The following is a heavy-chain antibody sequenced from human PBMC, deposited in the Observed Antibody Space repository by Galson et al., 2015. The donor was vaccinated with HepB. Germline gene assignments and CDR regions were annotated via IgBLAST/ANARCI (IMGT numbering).Heavy chain of an antibody. D-gene: IGHD3-22*01. CDR1: GGTFSSYT. CDR2: IIPILGIA. CDR3: ARDFHRGYYDSSGYYDY. Sequence: SVKVSCKASGGTFSSYTISWVRQAPGQGLEWMGRIIPILGIANYAQKFQGRVTITADKSTSTAYMELSSLGSEDTAVYYCARDFHRGYYDSSGYYDYWGQGTLVTVSS. J-gene: IGHJ4*02. V-gene: IGHV1-69*04.